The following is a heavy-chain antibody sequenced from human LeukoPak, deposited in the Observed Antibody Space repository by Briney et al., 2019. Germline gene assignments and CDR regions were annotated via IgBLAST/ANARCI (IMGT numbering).Heavy chain of an antibody. V-gene: IGHV4-59*12. D-gene: IGHD3-22*01. CDR2: IYYSGST. J-gene: IGHJ4*02. Sequence: PSETLSLTCTVSGGSISSYYWSWIRQPPGKGLEWIGYIYYSGSTYYNPSLKSRVTISVDTSKNQFSLKLSSVTAADTAVYYRARDYGTGDSSGYYLYWGQGTLVTVSS. CDR1: GGSISSYY. CDR3: ARDYGTGDSSGYYLY.